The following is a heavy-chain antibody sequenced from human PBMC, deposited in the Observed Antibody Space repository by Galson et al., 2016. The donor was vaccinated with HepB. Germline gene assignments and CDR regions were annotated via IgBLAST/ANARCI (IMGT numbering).Heavy chain of an antibody. J-gene: IGHJ3*02. CDR3: ARDCFDTCSGDAFDI. CDR2: LIPVFGTT. D-gene: IGHD2-15*01. CDR1: GGTFSSYP. V-gene: IGHV1-69*06. Sequence: SVKVSCKASGGTFSSYPFSWVRQAPGQGLERLGGLIPVFGTTNYAQKFQGRVTITADTSTSTFYMELSSLRPEDTAMYYCARDCFDTCSGDAFDIWGQGTMVTVSS.